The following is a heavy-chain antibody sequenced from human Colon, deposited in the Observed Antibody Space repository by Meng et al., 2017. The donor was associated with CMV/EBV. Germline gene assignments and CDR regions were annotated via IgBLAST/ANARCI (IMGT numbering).Heavy chain of an antibody. CDR2: ITSSSDYI. CDR3: ARDSYSTSSHLDY. CDR1: GFTFSSYT. D-gene: IGHD6-6*01. J-gene: IGHJ4*02. Sequence: EVQLVESVGGLVKPGGSRRLSCAASGFTFSSYTMNWVRQAPGKGLECVSTITSSSDYIHYSDSVKGRFTTSRDNAENSLYLQRHSLRAEDTAVYYCARDSYSTSSHLDYWCKGTLVTVS. V-gene: IGHV3-21*02.